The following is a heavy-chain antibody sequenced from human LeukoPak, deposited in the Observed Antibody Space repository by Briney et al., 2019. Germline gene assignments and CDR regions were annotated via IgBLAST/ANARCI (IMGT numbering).Heavy chain of an antibody. CDR1: GGSISSSSYY. CDR2: IYYSGST. D-gene: IGHD2-2*02. J-gene: IGHJ4*02. CDR3: ARTEVVPAAIFDY. V-gene: IGHV4-39*01. Sequence: SETLSLTCTVSGGSISSSSYYWGWIRQPPGKGLEWIGSIYYSGSTYYNPSLKSRVTISVDTSKNQFSLKLSSVTAADTAVYYCARTEVVPAAIFDYWGQGTLVTVSS.